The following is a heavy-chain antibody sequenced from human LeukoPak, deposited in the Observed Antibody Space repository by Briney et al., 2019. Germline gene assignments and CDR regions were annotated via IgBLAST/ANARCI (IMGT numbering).Heavy chain of an antibody. CDR3: AREEVAAAGYYYYYYMDV. D-gene: IGHD6-13*01. CDR1: GGSFSGYY. V-gene: IGHV4-34*01. CDR2: INHSGST. Sequence: PSETLSLTCAVYGGSFSGYYWSWIRQPPGKGLEWIGEINHSGSTNYNPSLKSRVTISVDTSKNQFSLKLSSVTAADTAVYYCAREEVAAAGYYYYYYMDVWGKGTTVTVSS. J-gene: IGHJ6*03.